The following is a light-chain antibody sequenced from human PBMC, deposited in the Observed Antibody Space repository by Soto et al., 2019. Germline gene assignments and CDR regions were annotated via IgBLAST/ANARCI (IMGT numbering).Light chain of an antibody. CDR1: QSLLHSNGYNY. CDR2: LGS. CDR3: MQALQTPTST. V-gene: IGKV2-28*01. J-gene: IGKJ1*01. Sequence: DIVMTQSPLSLPVTPGEPASISCRSSQSLLHSNGYNYLDWYLQKPGQSPQLLIYLGSNRASGVPDRFSGSGSGTDFTLKISRVEAEDVGVYYCMQALQTPTSTFGQGTRVDIK.